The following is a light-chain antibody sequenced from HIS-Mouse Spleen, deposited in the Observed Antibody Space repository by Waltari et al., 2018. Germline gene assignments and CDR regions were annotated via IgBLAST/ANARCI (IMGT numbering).Light chain of an antibody. V-gene: IGLV2-14*03. Sequence: QSALTQPASVSGSPGQSLTISCPGPSSDVGGSNYVSWYQQHPGKPPKLMISDVSNRPSGVSNRFSGSKSGNTASLTISGLQAEDEADYYCSSYTSSSFNVVFGGGTKLTVL. J-gene: IGLJ2*01. CDR2: DVS. CDR3: SSYTSSSFNVV. CDR1: SSDVGGSNY.